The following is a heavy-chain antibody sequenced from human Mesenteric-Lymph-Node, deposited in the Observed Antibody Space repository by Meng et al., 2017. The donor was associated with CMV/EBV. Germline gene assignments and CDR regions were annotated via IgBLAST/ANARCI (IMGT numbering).Heavy chain of an antibody. Sequence: GSLRLSCTVSGASISSSNYYWGWIRQPPGKGLEWIGTIYYSGTTYYNPSLKSRVTISVDTSKNQFSLRLSSVTAADTAIYYCAKFLRGFDYWGQGTLVTVSS. CDR2: IYYSGTT. D-gene: IGHD2-21*01. J-gene: IGHJ4*02. V-gene: IGHV4-39*07. CDR3: AKFLRGFDY. CDR1: GASISSSNYY.